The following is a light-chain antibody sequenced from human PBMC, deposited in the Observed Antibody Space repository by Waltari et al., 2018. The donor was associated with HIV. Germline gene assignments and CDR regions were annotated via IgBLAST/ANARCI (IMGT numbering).Light chain of an antibody. CDR3: QTWGTGIAV. J-gene: IGLJ3*02. CDR2: VNSEVSH. CDR1: SGHSSTA. Sequence: QPVLTQPPSASGSLGASVKLTCTLSSGHSSTAIAWHQQQPEKGTRILMKVNSEVSHNRGAGIPDRFSGSTYGAERYLTISSLQSEDESDYYCQTWGTGIAVFGGGTKLTVL. V-gene: IGLV4-69*01.